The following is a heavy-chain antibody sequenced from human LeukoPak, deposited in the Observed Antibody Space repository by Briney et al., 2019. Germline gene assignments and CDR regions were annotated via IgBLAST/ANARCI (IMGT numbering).Heavy chain of an antibody. D-gene: IGHD3-10*01. CDR1: GASVRNEYW. CDR2: IDWDDDK. Sequence: TLSLTCTVSGASVRNEYWSWIRQPPGKALEWLARIDWDDDKYYSTSLKTRLTISKDTSKNQVVLTMTNMDPVDTATYYCARMVRGVPDAFDIWGQGTMVTVSS. V-gene: IGHV2-70*11. CDR3: ARMVRGVPDAFDI. J-gene: IGHJ3*02.